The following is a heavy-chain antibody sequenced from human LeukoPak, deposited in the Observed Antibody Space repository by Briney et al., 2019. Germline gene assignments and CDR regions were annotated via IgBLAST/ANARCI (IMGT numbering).Heavy chain of an antibody. CDR1: GFIFSSYW. CDR3: ARGDYYGSGSYWYYFDY. CDR2: IKQDGSEK. Sequence: GGSLRLSCAASGFIFSSYWMNWVRQAPGKGLEWVANIKQDGSEKYYVDSVKGRFTISRDNAKNSLYLQMNSLRAEDTAVYYCARGDYYGSGSYWYYFDYWGQGTLVTVSS. J-gene: IGHJ4*02. D-gene: IGHD3-10*01. V-gene: IGHV3-7*01.